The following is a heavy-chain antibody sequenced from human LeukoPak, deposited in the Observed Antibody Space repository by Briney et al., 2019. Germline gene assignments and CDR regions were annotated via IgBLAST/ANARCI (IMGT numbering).Heavy chain of an antibody. CDR1: GYSISSGYY. J-gene: IGHJ6*02. CDR3: ASLIAAAGLQGMDV. D-gene: IGHD6-13*01. V-gene: IGHV4-38-2*02. CDR2: IYHSGST. Sequence: PSETLSLTCTVSGYSISSGYYWGWIRQPPGKGLEWIGSIYHSGSTYYNPSLKSRVTISVDTSKNQFSLKLSSVTAADTAVYYCASLIAAAGLQGMDVWGQGTTVTVSS.